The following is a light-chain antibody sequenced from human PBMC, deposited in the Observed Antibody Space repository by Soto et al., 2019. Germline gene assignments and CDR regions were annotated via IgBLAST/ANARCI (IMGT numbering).Light chain of an antibody. CDR2: DAS. J-gene: IGKJ5*01. CDR1: ESVSSK. V-gene: IGKV3-15*01. Sequence: EIVMTQSPATLSVSPGERATLSCRASESVSSKLVWYQKKPGQAPRLLIHDASTRATGIPARFSGSGSGTEFTLSISSLQSEDSAVYYCQQYNNWPPITFGQGTRLEIK. CDR3: QQYNNWPPIT.